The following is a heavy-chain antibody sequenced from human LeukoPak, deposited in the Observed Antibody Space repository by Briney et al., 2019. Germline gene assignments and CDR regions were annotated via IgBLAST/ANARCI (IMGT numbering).Heavy chain of an antibody. V-gene: IGHV4-39*01. CDR2: IYYSETT. CDR3: ARQSRVREVITRQHPGRIDY. Sequence: KPSETLSLTCTVSGGSMSTSSYFWGWIRQPPGKGLEWIGSIYYSETTYYNPSLKSRVTISVDTSKNQFSLRLSSVTAADTAVYYCARQSRVREVITRQHPGRIDYWGQGTLVTVSS. D-gene: IGHD3-10*01. J-gene: IGHJ4*02. CDR1: GGSMSTSSYF.